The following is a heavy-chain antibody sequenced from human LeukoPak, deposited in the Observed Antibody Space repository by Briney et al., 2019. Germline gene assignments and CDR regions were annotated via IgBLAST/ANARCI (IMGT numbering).Heavy chain of an antibody. D-gene: IGHD6-19*01. Sequence: GRSLRLSCAASGFTFSSHAMHWVRQAPGKGLEWVAVISYDGSNKYYADSVKGRFTISRDNSKNTLYLQMNSLRTEDTAVYYCARTFYSSGTGVPIYYWGQGTLATVSS. CDR1: GFTFSSHA. V-gene: IGHV3-30-3*01. CDR2: ISYDGSNK. CDR3: ARTFYSSGTGVPIYY. J-gene: IGHJ4*02.